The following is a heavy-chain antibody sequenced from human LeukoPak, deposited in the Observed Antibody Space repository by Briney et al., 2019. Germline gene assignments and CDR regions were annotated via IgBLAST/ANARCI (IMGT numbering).Heavy chain of an antibody. CDR1: GFTFDNYA. Sequence: GGSLRLSCAASGFTFDNYAMHWVRQAPGKGLEWVSGISWNSGSIDCADSVKGRFTISRDNAKNSLYLQVNSLRAEDTALYYCARARPYYYDSRLSFFDYWGQGTLVTVSS. D-gene: IGHD3-22*01. V-gene: IGHV3-9*01. J-gene: IGHJ4*02. CDR3: ARARPYYYDSRLSFFDY. CDR2: ISWNSGSI.